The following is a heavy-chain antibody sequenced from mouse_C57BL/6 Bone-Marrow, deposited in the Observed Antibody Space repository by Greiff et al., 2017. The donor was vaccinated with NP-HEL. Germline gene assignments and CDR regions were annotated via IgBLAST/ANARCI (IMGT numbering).Heavy chain of an antibody. J-gene: IGHJ2*01. CDR2: ISSGSSTI. D-gene: IGHD2-3*01. CDR3: ARGAIDGFSDY. Sequence: EVKVVESGGGLVKPGGSLKLSCAASGFTFSDYGMHWVRQAPEKGLEWVAYISSGSSTIYYADTVKGRFTISSDNAKNTLFLQMTSLRSEDTAMYYCARGAIDGFSDYWGQGTTLTVSS. CDR1: GFTFSDYG. V-gene: IGHV5-17*01.